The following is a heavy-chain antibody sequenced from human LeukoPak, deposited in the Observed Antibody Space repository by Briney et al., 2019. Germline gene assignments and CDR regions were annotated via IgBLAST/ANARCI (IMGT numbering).Heavy chain of an antibody. Sequence: SGTLSLTCAVSGGSISSGGYYWSWIRQHPGKGLEWIGYIYYSGSTYYNPSLKSRVTISVDTSKNQFSLKLSSVTAADTAVYYCARGIAAAPDYWGQGTLVTVSS. CDR2: IYYSGST. V-gene: IGHV4-31*11. J-gene: IGHJ4*02. D-gene: IGHD6-13*01. CDR1: GGSISSGGYY. CDR3: ARGIAAAPDY.